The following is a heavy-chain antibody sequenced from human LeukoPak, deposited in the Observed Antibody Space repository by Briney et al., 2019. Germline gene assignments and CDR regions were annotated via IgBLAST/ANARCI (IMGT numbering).Heavy chain of an antibody. CDR3: ATVIRGTTLDH. D-gene: IGHD4-11*01. Sequence: ASVKVSCKASGYTFTRHAIHWVRQAPGQRLEWMGWINAGNGDTKYSQKFQGRVTFTGDTSASTAYMELSSLKSEDTAVYYCATVIRGTTLDHWGQGTLVTVSS. V-gene: IGHV1-3*01. CDR1: GYTFTRHA. J-gene: IGHJ5*02. CDR2: INAGNGDT.